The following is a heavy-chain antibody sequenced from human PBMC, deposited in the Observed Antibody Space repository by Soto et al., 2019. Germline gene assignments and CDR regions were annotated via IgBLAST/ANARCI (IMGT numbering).Heavy chain of an antibody. Sequence: SETLSLTCAVSGGSISSGGYSWSWIRQPPGKGLEWIGYIYHSGSTYYNPSLKSRVTISVDRSKNQFSLKLSSVTAADTAVYYCARESGSSGTVGVRAFDIWGQGTMVTVSS. CDR1: GGSISSGGYS. CDR3: ARESGSSGTVGVRAFDI. V-gene: IGHV4-30-2*01. CDR2: IYHSGST. D-gene: IGHD5-12*01. J-gene: IGHJ3*02.